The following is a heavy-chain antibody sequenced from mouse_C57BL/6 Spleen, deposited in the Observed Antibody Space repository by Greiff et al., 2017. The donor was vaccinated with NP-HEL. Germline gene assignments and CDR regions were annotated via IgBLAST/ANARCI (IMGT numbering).Heavy chain of an antibody. CDR2: ISSGSSTI. Sequence: EVHVVESGGGLVKPGGSLKLSCAASGFTFSDYGMHWVRQAPEKGLEWVAYISSGSSTIYYADTVKGRFTISRDNAKNTLFLQMTSLRSEDTAMYYCARRIVTTRYAMDYWGQGTSVTVSS. CDR3: ARRIVTTRYAMDY. J-gene: IGHJ4*01. D-gene: IGHD2-5*01. CDR1: GFTFSDYG. V-gene: IGHV5-17*01.